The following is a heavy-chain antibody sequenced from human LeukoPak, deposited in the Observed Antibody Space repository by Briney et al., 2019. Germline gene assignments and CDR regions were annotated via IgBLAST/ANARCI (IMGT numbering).Heavy chain of an antibody. CDR1: GGSISSSAYY. D-gene: IGHD3-22*01. V-gene: IGHV4-39*02. J-gene: IGHJ4*02. CDR3: ASHYYDSSGRPFDS. Sequence: SETLSLTCPVSGGSISSSAYYWDWIRQPPGKGLEWIGSIHYSGSTYYNPSLKSRVAISVETSKNHFSLTLSSVTAADTAVYYCASHYYDSSGRPFDSWGQGTLVTVSS. CDR2: IHYSGST.